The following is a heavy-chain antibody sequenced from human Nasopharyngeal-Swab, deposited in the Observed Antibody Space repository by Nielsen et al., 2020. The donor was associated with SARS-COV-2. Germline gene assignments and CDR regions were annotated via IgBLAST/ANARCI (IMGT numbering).Heavy chain of an antibody. CDR1: GFTFSDYY. CDR3: ASSQAYNWNDSDAFDI. Sequence: GASLKISCAASGFTFSDYYMSWIRPAPGKGLEWVSYISSSGSTIYYADSVKGRFTISRDNAKNSLYLQMNSLRAEDTAVYYCASSQAYNWNDSDAFDIWGQGTMVTVSS. D-gene: IGHD1-1*01. J-gene: IGHJ3*02. V-gene: IGHV3-11*04. CDR2: ISSSGSTI.